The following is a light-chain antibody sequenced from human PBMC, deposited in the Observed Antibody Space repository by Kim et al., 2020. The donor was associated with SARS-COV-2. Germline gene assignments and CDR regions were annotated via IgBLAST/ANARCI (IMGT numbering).Light chain of an antibody. Sequence: SGSPGERATLSCRAGQSISTDLAWYQQKPGQAPRLLMYGASTRATGIPARFSGSGSGTEFTLTISSLQSEDFAVYSCQQYNDWPYTFGQGTKLEI. CDR2: GAS. CDR1: QSISTD. CDR3: QQYNDWPYT. J-gene: IGKJ2*01. V-gene: IGKV3-15*01.